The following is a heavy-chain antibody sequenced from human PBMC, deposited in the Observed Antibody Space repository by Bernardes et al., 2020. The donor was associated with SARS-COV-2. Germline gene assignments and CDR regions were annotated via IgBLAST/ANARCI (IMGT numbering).Heavy chain of an antibody. CDR2: ISGSGGST. CDR1: GFTFSSYA. CDR3: AKGRERMSSITIFGVVIKGYYGMDV. J-gene: IGHJ6*01. D-gene: IGHD3-3*01. V-gene: IGHV3-23*01. Sequence: GGSLRLSCAASGFTFSSYAMSWVRQAPGKGLEWVSAISGSGGSTYYADSVKGRFTISRDNSKNTLYLQMNSLRAEDTAVYYCAKGRERMSSITIFGVVIKGYYGMDV.